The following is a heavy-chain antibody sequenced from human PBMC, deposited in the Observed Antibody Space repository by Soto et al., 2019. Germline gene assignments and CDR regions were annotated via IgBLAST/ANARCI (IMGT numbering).Heavy chain of an antibody. CDR3: ARDRRGYGMDV. CDR2: ISGSGGST. Sequence: GGSLRLSCAASGFTFSSYAMSWFRQAPGKGLEWVSAISGSGGSTYYADSVKGRFTISRDNSKNTLYLQMNSLRDEDTAVYYCARDRRGYGMDVWGQGTTVTVSS. J-gene: IGHJ6*02. D-gene: IGHD4-17*01. CDR1: GFTFSSYA. V-gene: IGHV3-23*01.